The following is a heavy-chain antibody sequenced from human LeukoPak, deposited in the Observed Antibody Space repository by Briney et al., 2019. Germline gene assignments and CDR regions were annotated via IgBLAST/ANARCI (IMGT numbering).Heavy chain of an antibody. CDR1: GGSISSSSYY. J-gene: IGHJ6*03. CDR3: ARGLLVPAASGHYYYYYMDV. CDR2: IYYSGCT. Sequence: SETLSLTCTVSGGSISSSSYYWGWIRQPPGKGLEWIGSIYYSGCTYYNPSLKSRVTISVDTSKNQFSLKLSSVTAADTAVYYCARGLLVPAASGHYYYYYMDVWSKGTTVTVSS. V-gene: IGHV4-39*07. D-gene: IGHD2-2*01.